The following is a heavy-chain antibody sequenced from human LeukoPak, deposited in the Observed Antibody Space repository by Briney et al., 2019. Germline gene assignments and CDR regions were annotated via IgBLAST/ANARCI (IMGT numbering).Heavy chain of an antibody. J-gene: IGHJ4*02. CDR3: ARRGYYDSSGYYVAGLDY. CDR2: INPSGGST. D-gene: IGHD3-22*01. CDR1: GYTFTSYY. Sequence: ASVKVSCKASGYTFTSYYMRWVRQAPGQGLEWMGIINPSGGSTSYAQKFQGRVTMTRDMSTSTVYMELSSLRSDDTAVYYCARRGYYDSSGYYVAGLDYWGQGTLVTVSS. V-gene: IGHV1-46*01.